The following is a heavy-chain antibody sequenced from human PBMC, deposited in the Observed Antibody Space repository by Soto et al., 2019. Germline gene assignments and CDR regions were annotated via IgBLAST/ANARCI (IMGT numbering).Heavy chain of an antibody. Sequence: PSQTLSLTCAISGDSVSSNSAAWNWIRQSPSRGLEWLGRTYYRSKWYNDYAVSVKSRITINPDTYKNQFSLQLNSVTPEDTAVYYCARAPYSSSSYYYYYYGMDVWGQGTTVTVSS. CDR2: TYYRSKWYN. V-gene: IGHV6-1*01. CDR1: GDSVSSNSAA. J-gene: IGHJ6*02. D-gene: IGHD6-13*01. CDR3: ARAPYSSSSYYYYYYGMDV.